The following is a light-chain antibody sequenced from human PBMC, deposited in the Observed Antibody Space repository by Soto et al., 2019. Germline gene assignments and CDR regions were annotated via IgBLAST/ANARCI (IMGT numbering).Light chain of an antibody. CDR2: GVS. CDR3: QHYNNLPLT. V-gene: IGKV3-15*01. J-gene: IGKJ4*01. Sequence: EIVMTQSPATLSVSPGEGATLSCRASQSVRSDLAWYQHKPGLAPRLLIYGVSTRATGIPVRFSGSGSGTEFTLSISILQSEDSAIYYCQHYNNLPLTFGGGTKVDIK. CDR1: QSVRSD.